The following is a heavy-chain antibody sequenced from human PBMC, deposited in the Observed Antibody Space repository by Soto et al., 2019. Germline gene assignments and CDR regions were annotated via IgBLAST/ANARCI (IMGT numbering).Heavy chain of an antibody. CDR1: GYSFTSYW. J-gene: IGHJ6*02. CDR3: ARQRRNWNDDYYGMDV. CDR2: IYPGDSDT. D-gene: IGHD1-20*01. Sequence: GESLKIYCKGSGYSFTSYWIGWVRQMRGKGLEWMGIIYPGDSDTSYSPSYQGQVTISADKTISTAYLQWSSLKDSDTAMYYCARQRRNWNDDYYGMDVWGQGTTVTVSS. V-gene: IGHV5-51*01.